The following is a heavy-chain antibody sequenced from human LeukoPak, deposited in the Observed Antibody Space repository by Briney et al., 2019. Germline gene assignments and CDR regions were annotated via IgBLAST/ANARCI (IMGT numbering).Heavy chain of an antibody. J-gene: IGHJ4*02. CDR2: INPSGDST. Sequence: WASVRVSCEASGYTFTIYYMHCVPHPPGQGLECVGIINPSGDSTSYAQKFQGRVTMTRATSTSTVYMELSSLRSEDTAVYYCHYYNILTGLDYWGQGTLVTVSS. V-gene: IGHV1-46*01. CDR1: GYTFTIYY. D-gene: IGHD3-9*01. CDR3: HYYNILTGLDY.